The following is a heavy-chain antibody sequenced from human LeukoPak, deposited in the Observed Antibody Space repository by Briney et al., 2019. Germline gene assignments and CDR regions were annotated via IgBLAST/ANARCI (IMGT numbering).Heavy chain of an antibody. Sequence: PSQTLSLTCTVSGGSIGSGNFYWNWIRQHPGRGLEWIGYIYDTGITYYHPSLKSRVTISADTSKKQFSLNLRSVTAADTAVYRCARGRDDYHDAPPPYYYYMDLWGKGTTVTVSS. D-gene: IGHD4-11*01. V-gene: IGHV4-31*03. CDR1: GGSIGSGNFY. CDR2: IYDTGIT. CDR3: ARGRDDYHDAPPPYYYYMDL. J-gene: IGHJ6*03.